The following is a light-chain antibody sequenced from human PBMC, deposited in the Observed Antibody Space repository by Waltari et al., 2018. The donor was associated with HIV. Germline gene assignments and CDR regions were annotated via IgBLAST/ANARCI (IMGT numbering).Light chain of an antibody. CDR1: SSDVGGYNY. Sequence: QSALTQPASVSGSPGQSITISCTGTSSDVGGYNYVSWYQQHPGKAPKLMTYEVSTRPSGVSNRFSGSKSGNTASLTISGLQAEDEADYYCSSYTSSSTWVFGGGTKLTVL. V-gene: IGLV2-14*01. J-gene: IGLJ3*02. CDR3: SSYTSSSTWV. CDR2: EVS.